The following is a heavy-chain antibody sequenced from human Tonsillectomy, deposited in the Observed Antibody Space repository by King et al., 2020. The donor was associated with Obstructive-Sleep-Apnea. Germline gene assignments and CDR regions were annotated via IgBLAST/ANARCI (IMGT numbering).Heavy chain of an antibody. D-gene: IGHD5-24*01. Sequence: VQLVESGGGVVQPGGSLRLSCAASGFTLSNSDIHLVRQTPGKGLEWVAFIRYDGSSKYYADSVKGRFTLSRDNSKNTLYLQMNSLRVEDTALYYCAKDQRYYDMDVWGQGTTVTVSS. J-gene: IGHJ6*02. CDR1: GFTLSNSD. V-gene: IGHV3-30*02. CDR2: IRYDGSSK. CDR3: AKDQRYYDMDV.